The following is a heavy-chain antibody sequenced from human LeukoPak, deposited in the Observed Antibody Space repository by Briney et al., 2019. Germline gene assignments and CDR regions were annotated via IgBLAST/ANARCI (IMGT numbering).Heavy chain of an antibody. Sequence: ASVKVSCKASGYTFTSYDINWVRQATGQGLEWMGWMNPNSGNTGYAQKFQGRVTMTRNTSISTAYMELSSLRSGDTAVYYCARRRVGATTYYFDYWGQGTLVTGSS. CDR3: ARRRVGATTYYFDY. CDR2: MNPNSGNT. CDR1: GYTFTSYD. D-gene: IGHD1-26*01. V-gene: IGHV1-8*01. J-gene: IGHJ4*02.